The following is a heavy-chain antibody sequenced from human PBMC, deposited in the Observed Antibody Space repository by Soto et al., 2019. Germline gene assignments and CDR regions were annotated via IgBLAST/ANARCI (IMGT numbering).Heavy chain of an antibody. D-gene: IGHD3-22*01. Sequence: SETLSLTCTVSGGSISSGGYYWSWIRQHPGKGLEWIGYIYYSGSTYYNPSLKSRVTISVDTSKNQFSLKLSSVTAADTAVYYCARTRNDSSGYYLYYFDDWVQGTVVTVSS. CDR2: IYYSGST. V-gene: IGHV4-31*03. CDR3: ARTRNDSSGYYLYYFDD. J-gene: IGHJ4*02. CDR1: GGSISSGGYY.